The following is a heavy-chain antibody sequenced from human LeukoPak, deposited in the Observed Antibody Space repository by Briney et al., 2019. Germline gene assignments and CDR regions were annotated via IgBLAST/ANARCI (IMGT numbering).Heavy chain of an antibody. V-gene: IGHV3-53*01. Sequence: GGSLRLSCAASGSTVNNYYMTWVRQAPGKGLECVSILYSGGMTYYADSVKGRFTISTDTSKNTVNLQMNSLRAEDTAIYYCARMFGGNYYGYYFDYWGQGSMLTVSS. CDR3: ARMFGGNYYGYYFDY. J-gene: IGHJ4*02. CDR1: GSTVNNYY. CDR2: LYSGGMT. D-gene: IGHD1-26*01.